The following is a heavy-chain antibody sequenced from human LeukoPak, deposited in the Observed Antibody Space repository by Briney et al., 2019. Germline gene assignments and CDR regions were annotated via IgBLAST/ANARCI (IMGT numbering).Heavy chain of an antibody. CDR1: VCTFSSYA. CDR3: ARGPYDFWSGYYVNWFDP. Sequence: SVKVSCKPSVCTFSSYAIIWVRQAPGQRLEWMGRIIPIFGTANDAQKFQARVTITADKSTRTAYMEMSSLSSEDKAVYYCARGPYDFWSGYYVNWFDPWGQGTLVTVSS. V-gene: IGHV1-69*06. CDR2: IIPIFGTA. D-gene: IGHD3-3*01. J-gene: IGHJ5*02.